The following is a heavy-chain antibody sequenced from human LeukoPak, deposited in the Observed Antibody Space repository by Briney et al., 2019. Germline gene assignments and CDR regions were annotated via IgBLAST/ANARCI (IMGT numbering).Heavy chain of an antibody. Sequence: ASVKVSCKASGYTFTGYYMHWVRQAPGQGLEWMGWINPNSGGTNYAQKFQGRVTMTRDTSISTAYMELSRLRSDDTAVYYRARGAPGGYDFWSGYWVDYWGQGTLVTVSS. J-gene: IGHJ4*02. D-gene: IGHD3-3*01. CDR3: ARGAPGGYDFWSGYWVDY. V-gene: IGHV1-2*02. CDR1: GYTFTGYY. CDR2: INPNSGGT.